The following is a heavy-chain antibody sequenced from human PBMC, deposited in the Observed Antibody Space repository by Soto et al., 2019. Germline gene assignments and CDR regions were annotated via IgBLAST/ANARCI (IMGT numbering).Heavy chain of an antibody. Sequence: QVQLQESGPGLVKPSETLSLTCTVSGGSINGYYWTWLRQSPTNGLEWIGYFHFSGSTKYNPSLESRLTISADTSKNQISLKLSSVTAADTAIYYCARMSYYYDKWYFDLWGRGTLVTVSS. CDR1: GGSINGYY. CDR3: ARMSYYYDKWYFDL. CDR2: FHFSGST. D-gene: IGHD3-22*01. V-gene: IGHV4-59*08. J-gene: IGHJ2*01.